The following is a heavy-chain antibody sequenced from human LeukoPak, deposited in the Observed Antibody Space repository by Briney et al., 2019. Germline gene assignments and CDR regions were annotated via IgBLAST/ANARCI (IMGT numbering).Heavy chain of an antibody. Sequence: GGSLRLSCAASGFTFSDYHMSWIRQAPGRGLEWVSYISTGSSYTNYADSVKGRFTISRDNAKNSLYLQMNSLRAEDTAVYYCARGALYYYGMDVWGQGTTVTVSS. V-gene: IGHV3-11*06. CDR3: ARGALYYYGMDV. CDR1: GFTFSDYH. J-gene: IGHJ6*02. CDR2: ISTGSSYT.